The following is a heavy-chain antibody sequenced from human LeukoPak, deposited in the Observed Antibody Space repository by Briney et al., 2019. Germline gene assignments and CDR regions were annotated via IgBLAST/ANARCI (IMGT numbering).Heavy chain of an antibody. CDR3: ARGNGLYDSSGYYYY. CDR2: ISYDGSNK. J-gene: IGHJ4*02. Sequence: PGGSLRLSCAASGFTFSSYGMHWVRQAPGKGLEWVAVISYDGSNKYYADSVKGRFTISRDNSKNTLYLQMNSLRAEDTAVYYCARGNGLYDSSGYYYYWGQGTLVTVSS. V-gene: IGHV3-30*19. D-gene: IGHD3-22*01. CDR1: GFTFSSYG.